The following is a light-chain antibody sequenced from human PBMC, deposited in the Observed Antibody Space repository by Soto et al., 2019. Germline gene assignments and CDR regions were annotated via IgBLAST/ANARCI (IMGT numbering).Light chain of an antibody. J-gene: IGKJ4*01. CDR1: QSVSDY. CDR3: QQRVNWPPT. CDR2: DAS. V-gene: IGKV3-11*01. Sequence: VLTQSPARLSLSPGERATLSCRAGQSVSDYLAWYQQKPGQPPRLLFFDASNRATGVPDRFSAGGSGTDFTLIISSLEPEDFAVSYCQQRVNWPPTFGGGTKVEI.